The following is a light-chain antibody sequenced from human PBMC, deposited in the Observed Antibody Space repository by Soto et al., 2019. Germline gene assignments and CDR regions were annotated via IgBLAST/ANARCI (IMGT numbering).Light chain of an antibody. V-gene: IGLV1-40*01. J-gene: IGLJ1*01. CDR2: GYS. CDR3: QSYDSSLSAYV. Sequence: QSVLTQPPSVSGAPGQRVTISCTGSSSNIGAGSEVHWYQQLPGTAPKLLIFGYSNRHSGGPDRFSGSKSGTSASLAITGLQAEDEADYYCQSYDSSLSAYVVGTGTKVT. CDR1: SSNIGAGSE.